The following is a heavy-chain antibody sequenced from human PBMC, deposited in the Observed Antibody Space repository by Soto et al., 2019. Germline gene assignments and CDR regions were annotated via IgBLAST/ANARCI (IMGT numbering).Heavy chain of an antibody. D-gene: IGHD3-22*01. V-gene: IGHV4-39*01. CDR2: IYYSGST. J-gene: IGHJ4*02. CDR1: GGSISSSSYY. CDR3: ARQSWDSSF. Sequence: SETLSLTCTVSGGSISSSSYYWGWIRQPPGKGLEWIGSIYYSGSTYYNPSLKSRVTISVDTSKNQFSLKLSSVTAADTAVYYCARQSWDSSFWGQGTLVTVPS.